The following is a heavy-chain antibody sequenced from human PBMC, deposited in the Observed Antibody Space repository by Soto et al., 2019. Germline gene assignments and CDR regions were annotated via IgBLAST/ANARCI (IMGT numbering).Heavy chain of an antibody. J-gene: IGHJ4*02. V-gene: IGHV1-3*01. Sequence: QVQFVQSGAEVKKPGASVKVSCKASGYSFTSYAMYWVRQAPGQRLEWMGWINAGNGNTKYSQKFQDRVTITGDTSASTAYMELSSLRSEDTAVYYCARAYCSSTNCPPWTYWGPGTLVIVSS. D-gene: IGHD2-2*01. CDR1: GYSFTSYA. CDR2: INAGNGNT. CDR3: ARAYCSSTNCPPWTY.